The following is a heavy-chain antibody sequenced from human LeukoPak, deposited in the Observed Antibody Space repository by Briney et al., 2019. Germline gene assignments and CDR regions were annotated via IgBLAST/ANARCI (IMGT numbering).Heavy chain of an antibody. D-gene: IGHD1-26*01. Sequence: GGSLRLSCAASGFTFSNYTMTWVRQAPGKGLEWVSVISSTGGSTYYADSVKGRFTISRDNSKNTLYLQMNSLRAEDTAVYYCAKVQDSGTYYNYWGQGTLVTVSS. V-gene: IGHV3-23*01. CDR1: GFTFSNYT. J-gene: IGHJ4*02. CDR3: AKVQDSGTYYNY. CDR2: ISSTGGST.